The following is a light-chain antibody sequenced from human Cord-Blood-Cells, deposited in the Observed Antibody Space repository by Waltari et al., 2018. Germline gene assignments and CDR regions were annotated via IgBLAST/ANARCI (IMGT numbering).Light chain of an antibody. J-gene: IGKJ4*01. CDR1: QSVSST. Sequence: EIVLTQSPATMSLSPGERATLSCRASQSVSSTLAWYPHKPGQAPRLLIYEAYNRATGIPGGVSGSGSGTDFTLTISSLEPEDVAVYYCQQRSNWLTFGGGTKVEVK. CDR3: QQRSNWLT. V-gene: IGKV3-11*01. CDR2: EAY.